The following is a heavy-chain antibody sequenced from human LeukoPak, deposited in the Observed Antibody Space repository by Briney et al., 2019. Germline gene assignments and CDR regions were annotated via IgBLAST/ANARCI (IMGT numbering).Heavy chain of an antibody. CDR3: ARPHPRYCSSTSCLTDGDY. J-gene: IGHJ4*02. CDR2: INHSGST. Sequence: SETLSLTCAVSGYSISSGYYWSWIRPPPGKGLEWIGEINHSGSTNYNPSLKSRVTISVDTSKNQFSLKLSSVTAADTAVYYCARPHPRYCSSTSCLTDGDYWGQGTLVTVSS. D-gene: IGHD2-2*01. V-gene: IGHV4-34*01. CDR1: GYSISSGYY.